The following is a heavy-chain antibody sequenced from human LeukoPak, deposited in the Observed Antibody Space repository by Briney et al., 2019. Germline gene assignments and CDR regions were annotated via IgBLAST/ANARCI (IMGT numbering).Heavy chain of an antibody. CDR3: ARGAYSSSHGYYYYGMDV. V-gene: IGHV4-59*01. CDR2: IYYSGST. J-gene: IGHJ6*02. Sequence: SETLSLACTVSGGSISSYYWSWIRQPPGKGLEWIGYIYYSGSTNYNPSLKSRVTISVDTSKNQFSLKLSSVTAADTAVYYCARGAYSSSHGYYYYGMDVWGQGTTATVSS. CDR1: GGSISSYY. D-gene: IGHD6-13*01.